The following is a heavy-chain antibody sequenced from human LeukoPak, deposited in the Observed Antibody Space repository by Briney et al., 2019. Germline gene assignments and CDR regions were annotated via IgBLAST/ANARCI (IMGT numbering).Heavy chain of an antibody. CDR2: INHSGST. V-gene: IGHV4-30-2*01. J-gene: IGHJ4*02. D-gene: IGHD3-22*01. Sequence: SETLSLTCAVSGGSISSGGYSWSWIRQPPGKGLEWIGYINHSGSTYYNPSLKSRVTISVDRSKNQFSLKLSSVTAADTAVYYCARGNHYYDSSGYELPFDYWGQGTLVTVSS. CDR1: GGSISSGGYS. CDR3: ARGNHYYDSSGYELPFDY.